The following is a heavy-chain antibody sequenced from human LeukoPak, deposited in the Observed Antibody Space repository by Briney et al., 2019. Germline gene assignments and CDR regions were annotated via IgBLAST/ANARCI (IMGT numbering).Heavy chain of an antibody. D-gene: IGHD2-21*01. CDR2: MNPNSGNT. J-gene: IGHJ6*03. CDR1: GYTFTSYD. V-gene: IGHV1-8*03. Sequence: GASVKVSCKASGYTFTSYDINWVRQATGQGLEWMGWMNPNSGNTGYAQKFQGRVTITMNTSISTAYMELISLRSEDTAVYYCARVNSNYYYMDVWGKGTTVTVSS. CDR3: ARVNSNYYYMDV.